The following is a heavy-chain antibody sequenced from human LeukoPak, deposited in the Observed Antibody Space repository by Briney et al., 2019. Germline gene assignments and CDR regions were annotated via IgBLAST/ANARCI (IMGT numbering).Heavy chain of an antibody. CDR2: INWNGGST. V-gene: IGHV3-20*04. CDR3: ARVEGMEWFGEFLSACDF. CDR1: GFTFDDHG. Sequence: GGSLRLSCAASGFTFDDHGMSWVRQAPGKGLEWVSGINWNGGSTGYADSVKGRFTISRDNAKNSLYLQMNSLRAEDTALYYCARVEGMEWFGEFLSACDFWGQGTMVTVSS. J-gene: IGHJ3*01. D-gene: IGHD3-10*01.